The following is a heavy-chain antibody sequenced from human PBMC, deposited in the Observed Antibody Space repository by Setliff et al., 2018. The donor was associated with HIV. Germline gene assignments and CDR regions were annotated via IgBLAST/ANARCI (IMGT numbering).Heavy chain of an antibody. CDR3: ATLVGTNGVVWFDP. CDR2: IYPDDSDT. J-gene: IGHJ5*01. D-gene: IGHD1-26*01. CDR1: GYSFTSYW. V-gene: IGHV5-51*01. Sequence: GESLKISCKGSGYSFTSYWIGWVRQMPEKGLEWMGIIYPDDSDTRYSPSFQGQVTLSADKSINTTYLQWSSLKASDTAMYYCATLVGTNGVVWFDPWGQGTLVTVSS.